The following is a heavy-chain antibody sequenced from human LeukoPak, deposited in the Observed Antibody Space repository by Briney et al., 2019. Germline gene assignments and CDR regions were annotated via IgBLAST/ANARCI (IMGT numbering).Heavy chain of an antibody. Sequence: GGSLRLSCAASGFTFSSYGMHWVRQAPGKGLEWVAVISYDGSNKYYADSVKGRFTISRDNSKNTLYLQMNSLRAEDTAVYYCAKDKERLVYDYYYMDVWGKGTTVTVSS. D-gene: IGHD6-6*01. J-gene: IGHJ6*03. CDR3: AKDKERLVYDYYYMDV. CDR2: ISYDGSNK. V-gene: IGHV3-30*18. CDR1: GFTFSSYG.